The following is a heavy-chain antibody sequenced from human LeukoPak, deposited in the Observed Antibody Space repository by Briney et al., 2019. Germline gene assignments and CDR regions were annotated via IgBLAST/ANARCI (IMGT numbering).Heavy chain of an antibody. V-gene: IGHV3-33*01. CDR1: GFTFSSYG. CDR3: ARGSPSPAGHYGMDV. CDR2: IWYDGSNK. J-gene: IGHJ6*02. Sequence: GGSLRLSCAASGFTFSSYGMHWVRQAPGKGLEWVAVIWYDGSNKYYADSVEGRFTISRDNSKNTLYLQMNSLRAEDTAVYYCARGSPSPAGHYGMDVWGQGTTVTVSS. D-gene: IGHD6-13*01.